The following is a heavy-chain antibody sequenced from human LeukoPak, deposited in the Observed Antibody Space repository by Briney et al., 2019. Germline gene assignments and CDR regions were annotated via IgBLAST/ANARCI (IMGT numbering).Heavy chain of an antibody. CDR2: INQDGSKE. CDR1: GFTFSNYW. Sequence: GGSLRLSCAASGFTFSNYWMTWVRQAPGKGLEWVTHINQDGSKEYYMDSVKARFTISRDNAKNSLSLQMNSLRAEDTAVYYCVRDGGVSGYDLLDYWGQGTLVTVSS. V-gene: IGHV3-7*01. D-gene: IGHD5-12*01. J-gene: IGHJ4*02. CDR3: VRDGGVSGYDLLDY.